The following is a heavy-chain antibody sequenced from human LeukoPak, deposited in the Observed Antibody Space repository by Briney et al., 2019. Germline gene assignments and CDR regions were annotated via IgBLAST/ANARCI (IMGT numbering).Heavy chain of an antibody. J-gene: IGHJ4*02. Sequence: SETLSLTCTVSGGSISSSSYYWDWIRQPPGKGLEWIGSIYYSGSTYYNPSLKSRVTISVDTSKSQFSLKLSSVTAADTAVYFCARHSSSWYVPFDYWGQGTLVTVSS. D-gene: IGHD6-13*01. CDR1: GGSISSSSYY. CDR2: IYYSGST. CDR3: ARHSSSWYVPFDY. V-gene: IGHV4-39*01.